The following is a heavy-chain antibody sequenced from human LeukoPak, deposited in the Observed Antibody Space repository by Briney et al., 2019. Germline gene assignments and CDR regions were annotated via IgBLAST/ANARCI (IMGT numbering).Heavy chain of an antibody. CDR3: ARDLRIAAAGNDY. CDR1: GFTFSSYG. J-gene: IGHJ4*02. D-gene: IGHD6-13*01. CDR2: IWYDGSNK. Sequence: GGSMRLSCAASGFTFSSYGMHWVRQAPGKGLEWVAVIWYDGSNKYYADSVKGRFTISRDNSKNTLYLQMNSLRAEDTAVYYCARDLRIAAAGNDYWGQGTLVTVSS. V-gene: IGHV3-33*01.